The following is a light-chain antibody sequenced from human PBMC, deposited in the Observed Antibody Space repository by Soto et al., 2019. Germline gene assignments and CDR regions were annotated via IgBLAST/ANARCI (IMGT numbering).Light chain of an antibody. J-gene: IGKJ1*01. Sequence: EMVLTQSPATLSSSPGETATLSCRASQYVGTRLAWYQHKPGQAPRLLIYYTSNRATGIPARFGGSGSGTDFTLTINSLAPEDFAIYYCHQRQSWPRTFGQGTKVDIK. CDR2: YTS. CDR1: QYVGTR. CDR3: HQRQSWPRT. V-gene: IGKV3-11*01.